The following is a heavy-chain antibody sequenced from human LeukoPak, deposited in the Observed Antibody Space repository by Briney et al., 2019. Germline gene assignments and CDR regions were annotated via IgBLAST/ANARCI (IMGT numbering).Heavy chain of an antibody. Sequence: GGSLRLSCAASGFTVSSNYMSWVRQAPGKGLEWVAVIYSGGSTYYADSVKGRFTISRDNSKNTLYLQMNSLRAEDTAVYYCARGLSSGWGGYYYYGMDVWGKGTTVTVSS. D-gene: IGHD6-19*01. CDR1: GFTVSSNY. CDR2: IYSGGST. CDR3: ARGLSSGWGGYYYYGMDV. J-gene: IGHJ6*04. V-gene: IGHV3-53*01.